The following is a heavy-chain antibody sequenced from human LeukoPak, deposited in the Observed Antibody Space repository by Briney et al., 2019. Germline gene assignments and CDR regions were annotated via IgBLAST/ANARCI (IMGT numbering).Heavy chain of an antibody. Sequence: GSLRLSCAASGFTFSSYAMNWVRQAPGKGLEWVAFIQSDGGNEYYADSVKGRFTISRDNSKNTLYLQMNSLRAEDTAVYYCARGWDVGAADDYWGQGTLVTVSS. CDR2: IQSDGGNE. V-gene: IGHV3-30*04. CDR3: ARGWDVGAADDY. J-gene: IGHJ4*02. CDR1: GFTFSSYA. D-gene: IGHD1-26*01.